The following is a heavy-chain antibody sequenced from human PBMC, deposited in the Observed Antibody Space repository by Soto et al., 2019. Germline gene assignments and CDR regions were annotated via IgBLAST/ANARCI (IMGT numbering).Heavy chain of an antibody. V-gene: IGHV1-69*02. J-gene: IGHJ4*02. CDR3: ALRPPVGSTPYYFEY. CDR1: GGTFSSYT. CDR2: IIPILGIA. D-gene: IGHD1-26*01. Sequence: QVQLVQSGAEVKKPGSSVKVSCKASGGTFSSYTISWVRQAPGQGLEWLGRIIPILGIANHAQKFQGRVTIXXDXSXXTAYMELSSLTSEDRAVYYCALRPPVGSTPYYFEYWGLGTMVTVFS.